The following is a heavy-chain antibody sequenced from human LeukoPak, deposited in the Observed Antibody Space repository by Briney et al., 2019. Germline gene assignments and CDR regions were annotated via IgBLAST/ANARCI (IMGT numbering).Heavy chain of an antibody. J-gene: IGHJ4*02. Sequence: PSETLSLTCTVSGYSISSGYYWGWIRQPPGKGLEWIGSGSTYYNPSLKSRVTISVDTSKNQFSLKLSSVTAADTAVYYCARDLYGGKGPFDYWGQGTLVTISS. CDR2: SGST. V-gene: IGHV4-38-2*02. CDR3: ARDLYGGKGPFDY. D-gene: IGHD4-23*01. CDR1: GYSISSGYY.